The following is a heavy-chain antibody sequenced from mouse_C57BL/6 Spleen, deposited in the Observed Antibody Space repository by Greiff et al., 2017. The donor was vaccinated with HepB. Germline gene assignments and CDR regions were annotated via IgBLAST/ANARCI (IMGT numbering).Heavy chain of an antibody. CDR2: IDPETGGT. Sequence: VQRVESGAELVRPGASVTLSCKASGYTFTDYEMHWVKQTPVHGLEWIGAIDPETGGTAYNQKFKGKAILTADKSSSTAYMELRSLTSEDSAVYYCTTIYYDYYYVDYWGQGTTLTVSS. CDR1: GYTFTDYE. J-gene: IGHJ2*01. D-gene: IGHD2-4*01. CDR3: TTIYYDYYYVDY. V-gene: IGHV1-15*01.